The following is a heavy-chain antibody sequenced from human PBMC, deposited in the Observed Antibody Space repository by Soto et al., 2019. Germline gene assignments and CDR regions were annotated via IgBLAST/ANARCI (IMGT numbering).Heavy chain of an antibody. J-gene: IGHJ4*02. CDR2: INDSGGST. CDR1: GFPFDSYA. D-gene: IGHD2-2*01. V-gene: IGHV3-23*01. Sequence: GGSLRLSCAASGFPFDSYAMSWVRQAPGKGLEWFSAINDSGGSTYYADSVKGRFTISRDNSKNVLSLHMNGLRAEDSAVYYCVKGSRSSRPYYFDYWGQGALVTVSS. CDR3: VKGSRSSRPYYFDY.